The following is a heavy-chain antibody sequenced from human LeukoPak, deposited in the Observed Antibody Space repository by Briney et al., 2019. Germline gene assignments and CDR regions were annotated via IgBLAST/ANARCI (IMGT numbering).Heavy chain of an antibody. Sequence: KPSETLSLTCTVSGGSISNYYWSWIRQPPGKGLEWIGYISYSGSTNYNPSLKSRVTISVDTSKNQFSLNLSSVSAADTAVYYCARAHSGSSLVEFWGQGTLVTVSS. D-gene: IGHD1-26*01. CDR2: ISYSGST. CDR1: GGSISNYY. J-gene: IGHJ4*02. V-gene: IGHV4-59*01. CDR3: ARAHSGSSLVEF.